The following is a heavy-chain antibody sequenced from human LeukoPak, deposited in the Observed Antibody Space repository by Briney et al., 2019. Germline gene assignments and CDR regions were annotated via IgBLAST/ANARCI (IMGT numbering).Heavy chain of an antibody. V-gene: IGHV4-39*01. CDR3: VRRRGITPNWFDP. CDR1: GGSISSSSYY. J-gene: IGHJ5*02. Sequence: SETLSLTCTVSGGSISSSSYYWGWIGQPPGKGLEGIGNIYYSGTTYYNPSLKSRLTISIDTSKNQSSLNLSSVTAADTAVYYCVRRRGITPNWFDPWGQGTLVTVSS. CDR2: IYYSGTT. D-gene: IGHD3-10*01.